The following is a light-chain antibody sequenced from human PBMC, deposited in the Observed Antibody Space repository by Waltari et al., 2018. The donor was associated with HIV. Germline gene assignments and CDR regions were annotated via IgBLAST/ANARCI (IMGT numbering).Light chain of an antibody. CDR1: NIGSKS. J-gene: IGLJ3*02. Sequence: SYVLTQPPSVSVAPVHTATITCGAHNIGSKSVHWYQQNAGPSPVLVVYDGSGRPSGTPERISGSKFGNTATLTIRGVEDGDEADYYCHVWDSDTKHGLFGGGTKLTVL. CDR2: DGS. V-gene: IGLV3-21*02. CDR3: HVWDSDTKHGL.